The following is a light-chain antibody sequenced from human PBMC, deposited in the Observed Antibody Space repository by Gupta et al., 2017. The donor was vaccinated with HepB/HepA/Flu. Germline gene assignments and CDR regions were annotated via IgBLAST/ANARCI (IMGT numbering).Light chain of an antibody. CDR2: YSS. CDR1: QNIGTS. V-gene: IGKV6D-21*02. Sequence: IVLIPFPDFQSVTPKEKVTITCRASQNIGTSLHWYQQKPEQSPKLLIKYSSQSISGVPSRFSGSGSGTDFTLTINSQEAEDVAAYYCYQSSSLPRTFGQGTKVEIK. J-gene: IGKJ1*01. CDR3: YQSSSLPRT.